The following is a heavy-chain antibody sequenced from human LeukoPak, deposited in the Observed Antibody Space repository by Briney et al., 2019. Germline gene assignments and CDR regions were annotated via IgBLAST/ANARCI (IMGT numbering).Heavy chain of an antibody. CDR1: GGSISSYY. D-gene: IGHD3-22*01. V-gene: IGHV4-39*07. CDR2: IYYSGST. Sequence: PSETLSLTCTVSGGSISSYYWGWIRQPPGKGLEWIGSIYYSGSTYYNPSLKSRVTISVDTSKNQFSLKLSSVTAADTAVYYCARGGWDYYDSSGYYYPFDYWGQGTLVTVSS. J-gene: IGHJ4*02. CDR3: ARGGWDYYDSSGYYYPFDY.